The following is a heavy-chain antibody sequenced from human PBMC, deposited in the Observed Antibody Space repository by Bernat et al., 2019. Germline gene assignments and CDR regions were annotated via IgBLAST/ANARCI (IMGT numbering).Heavy chain of an antibody. CDR3: ARVAGSGIVVVM. J-gene: IGHJ4*02. D-gene: IGHD3-22*01. V-gene: IGHV4-31*03. Sequence: QLQLQESGPGLVKPSETLSLTCTVSGGSISSGGYYWSWIRQHPGKGLEWIGYIYYSGSTYYNPSLKSRVTISVDTSKNQFSLKLSSVTAADTAVYYCARVAGSGIVVVMWGQGTLVTVSS. CDR2: IYYSGST. CDR1: GGSISSGGYY.